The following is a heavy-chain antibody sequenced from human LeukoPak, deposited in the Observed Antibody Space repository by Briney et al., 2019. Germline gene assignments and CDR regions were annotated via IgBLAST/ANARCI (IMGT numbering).Heavy chain of an antibody. CDR2: INPSGGST. V-gene: IGHV1-46*01. D-gene: IGHD6-19*01. CDR1: GYTFTSYY. CDR3: ARESVAVAGDFDY. Sequence: ASVKVSCKASGYTFTSYYMQWGRQAPGQGLEWMGIINPSGGSTSYAQKFQGRVTMTRDTSTSTVYMELSSLRSEDTAVYYCARESVAVAGDFDYWGQGTLVTVSS. J-gene: IGHJ4*02.